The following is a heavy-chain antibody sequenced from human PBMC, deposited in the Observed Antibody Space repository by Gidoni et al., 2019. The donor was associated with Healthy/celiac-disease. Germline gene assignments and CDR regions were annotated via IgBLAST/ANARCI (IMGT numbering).Heavy chain of an antibody. CDR1: GGSCSGYY. V-gene: IGHV4-34*01. D-gene: IGHD3-22*01. J-gene: IGHJ3*02. CDR3: ARVYYDSSERGGVFDI. Sequence: QVQLQQWGAGLLKPSETLSLTCAVSGGSCSGYYWSGIRQTPGKGLEWIGELNHSGSTNYNPSLKSRVTISVDTSKNQFSLKLSSVTAADTAVYYCARVYYDSSERGGVFDIWGQGTMVTVSS. CDR2: LNHSGST.